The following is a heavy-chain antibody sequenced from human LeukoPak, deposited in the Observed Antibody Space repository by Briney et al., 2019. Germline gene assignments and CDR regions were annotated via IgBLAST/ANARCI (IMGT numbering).Heavy chain of an antibody. CDR3: ERHIADHPYYYYYMDV. CDR1: GGSISSSSYY. Sequence: SETLSLTCTVSGGSISSSSYYWGWIRQPPGKGLEWIGSTYYSGSTYYNPSLKSRVTISVDTSKNQFSLKLSSVTAADTAVYYCERHIADHPYYYYYMDVWGKGTTVTVSS. CDR2: TYYSGST. D-gene: IGHD6-13*01. J-gene: IGHJ6*03. V-gene: IGHV4-39*01.